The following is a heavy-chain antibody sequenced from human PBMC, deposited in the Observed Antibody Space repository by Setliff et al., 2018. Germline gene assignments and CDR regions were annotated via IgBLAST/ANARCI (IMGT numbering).Heavy chain of an antibody. Sequence: SETLSLTCTVSDDFFNFGHWLSWVRQSPGRGLQWIGDISHTGSTNYNPSLRSQVTVSVDKSKNQFSLKVDSVTDADTAVYFCARGSAGDNNSWYPYFFDSWGRGTLVTVSS. D-gene: IGHD3-10*01. CDR1: DDFFNFGHW. V-gene: IGHV4-4*02. CDR2: ISHTGST. J-gene: IGHJ4*01. CDR3: ARGSAGDNNSWYPYFFDS.